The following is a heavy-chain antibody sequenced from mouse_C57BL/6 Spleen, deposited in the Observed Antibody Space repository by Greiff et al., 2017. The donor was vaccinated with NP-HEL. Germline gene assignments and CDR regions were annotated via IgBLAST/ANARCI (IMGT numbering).Heavy chain of an antibody. V-gene: IGHV1-54*01. CDR1: GYAFTNYL. J-gene: IGHJ2*01. CDR2: INPGSGGT. Sequence: QVQLKESGAELVRPGTSVKVSCKASGYAFTNYLIEWVKQRPGQGLEWIGVINPGSGGTNYNEKFKGKATLTADKSSSTAYMQLSSLTSEDSAVYFCARLGDDGYYFDYWGQGTTLTVSS. D-gene: IGHD2-3*01. CDR3: ARLGDDGYYFDY.